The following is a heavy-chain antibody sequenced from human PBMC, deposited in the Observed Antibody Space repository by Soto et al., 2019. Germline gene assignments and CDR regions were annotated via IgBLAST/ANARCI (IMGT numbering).Heavy chain of an antibody. CDR2: IYYSGST. D-gene: IGHD6-13*01. Sequence: PSETLSLTCTFSGCSSISGGYYWSWIRQHPGKGLEWIGYIYYSGSTYYNPSLKSRVTISVDTSKNQFSLKLSSVTAADTAVYYCAKLAAADLYFDYWGQGTLVTSPQ. CDR3: AKLAAADLYFDY. CDR1: GCSSISGGYY. J-gene: IGHJ4*02. V-gene: IGHV4-31*03.